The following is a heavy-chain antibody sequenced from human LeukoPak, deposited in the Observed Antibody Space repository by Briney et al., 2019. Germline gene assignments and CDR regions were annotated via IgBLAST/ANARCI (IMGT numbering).Heavy chain of an antibody. D-gene: IGHD1-26*01. CDR3: ARHSGGTYYVSLDP. CDR2: IYYIGST. Sequence: PSETLSLTCTVSGGSISSSSYYWGWIRQPPGKGLEWIGNIYYIGSTYYNPSLKSRVTISVDTSKNQFSLKLSSVTAADTAVYYCARHSGGTYYVSLDPWGQGTLVTVSS. J-gene: IGHJ5*02. CDR1: GGSISSSSYY. V-gene: IGHV4-39*01.